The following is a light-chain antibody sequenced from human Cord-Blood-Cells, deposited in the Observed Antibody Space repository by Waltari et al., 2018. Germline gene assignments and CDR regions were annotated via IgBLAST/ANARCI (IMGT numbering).Light chain of an antibody. V-gene: IGKV1-39*01. CDR1: QSISSY. CDR2: AAS. J-gene: IGKJ4*01. CDR3: QQSYSTPLT. Sequence: DIQMTQSPSSLSASVGDRVTITCRASQSISSYLNWYQQKPGKAPKLLIYAASSLQSGVTSRCSGSGSGTDFTLNISSLQPEDFATYYCQQSYSTPLTFGGGTKVEIK.